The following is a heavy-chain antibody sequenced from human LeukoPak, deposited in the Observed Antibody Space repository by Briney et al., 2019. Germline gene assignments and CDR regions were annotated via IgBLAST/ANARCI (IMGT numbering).Heavy chain of an antibody. CDR2: ISSSSSYM. Sequence: GGSLRLSCAASGFTFSSYSMNWVRQAPGKGLEWVSSISSSSSYMYYADSVKGRFTISRDNAKNSLYLQMNSLRAEDTAVHYCAREGSVAGTFDLDYWGQGTLVTVSS. CDR1: GFTFSSYS. CDR3: AREGSVAGTFDLDY. V-gene: IGHV3-21*01. D-gene: IGHD6-19*01. J-gene: IGHJ4*02.